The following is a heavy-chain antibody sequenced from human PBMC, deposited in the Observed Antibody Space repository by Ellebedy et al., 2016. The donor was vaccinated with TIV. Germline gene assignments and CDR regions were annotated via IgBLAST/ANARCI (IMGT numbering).Heavy chain of an antibody. V-gene: IGHV3-23*01. CDR1: GFTFSSYA. Sequence: GGSLRLSCAASGFTFSSYAMAWVRQAPGKGLEWVSSLSVSGDTTYYADPVKGRFTISRYNSKNTLTLHMNRLRAEDTAVYYCAKLSQPQLLPDYRHAFDIWGQGTMVTVSS. CDR2: LSVSGDTT. J-gene: IGHJ3*02. D-gene: IGHD5-12*01. CDR3: AKLSQPQLLPDYRHAFDI.